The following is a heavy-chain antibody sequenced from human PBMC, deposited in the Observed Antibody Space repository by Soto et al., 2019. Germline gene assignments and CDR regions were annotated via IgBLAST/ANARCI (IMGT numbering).Heavy chain of an antibody. CDR2: ISYDGSKK. V-gene: IGHV3-30*18. CDR1: GFTFSDYG. Sequence: QVQVVESGGGVVQPGRSLRLSCAASGFTFSDYGMHWVRQAPGKGLEWVAVISYDGSKKYYADSVKGRFTTSRDNSKNTLYLQMNSLRPEDTAVYYCAKVGKGWDYFDYWAQGTLVTVSS. CDR3: AKVGKGWDYFDY. J-gene: IGHJ4*02. D-gene: IGHD6-13*01.